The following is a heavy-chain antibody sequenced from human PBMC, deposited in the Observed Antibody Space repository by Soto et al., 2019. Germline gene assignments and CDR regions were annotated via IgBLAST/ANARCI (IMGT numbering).Heavy chain of an antibody. CDR1: GFTFSSYA. CDR3: ARVSSSSWHYYYYYGMDV. CDR2: ISYDGSNK. Sequence: QVQLVESGGGVVQPGRSLRLSCAASGFTFSSYAMHWVRQAPGKGLEWVAVISYDGSNKYYADSVKGRFTISRDNSKNKLYLQMNSLRAEDTAVYYCARVSSSSWHYYYYYGMDVWGQGTTVTVSS. V-gene: IGHV3-30-3*01. J-gene: IGHJ6*02. D-gene: IGHD6-13*01.